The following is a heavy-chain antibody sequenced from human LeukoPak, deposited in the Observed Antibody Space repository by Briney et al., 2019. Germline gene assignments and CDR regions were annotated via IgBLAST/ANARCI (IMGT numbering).Heavy chain of an antibody. Sequence: SETLSLTCTVSGDSISSSFYYWGWIRQPPGKGLEWIGSIYYGGGTHYNPSLKGRATIFLDTSMNQFSLRLTSVTAADTALYFCARESFEEPGTMDHWGQGTLVSVSS. CDR3: ARESFEEPGTMDH. D-gene: IGHD4/OR15-4a*01. J-gene: IGHJ4*02. CDR1: GDSISSSFYY. CDR2: IYYGGGT. V-gene: IGHV4-39*07.